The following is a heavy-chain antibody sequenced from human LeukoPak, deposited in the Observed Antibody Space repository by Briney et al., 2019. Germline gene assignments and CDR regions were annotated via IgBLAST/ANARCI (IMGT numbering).Heavy chain of an antibody. CDR3: ARGDYDSSGNYYFDY. V-gene: IGHV1-2*02. J-gene: IGHJ4*02. CDR1: GYTFTGYY. Sequence: ASVKVSCKASGYTFTGYYMHWVRQAPGQGLEWMGWINPNSGGTNYAQKFQGRVTMTRDTSISTAYMELSRLRSDDTAVYYCARGDYDSSGNYYFDYWGQGTLVTVSS. D-gene: IGHD3-22*01. CDR2: INPNSGGT.